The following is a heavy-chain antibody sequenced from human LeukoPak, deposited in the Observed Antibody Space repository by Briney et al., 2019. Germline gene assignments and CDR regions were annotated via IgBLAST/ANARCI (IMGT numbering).Heavy chain of an antibody. Sequence: GESLQISCKGSGYRFTSYWIGWVRQLPGKGLEWMGIIYPGDSDTRYSPSFQGQVTISADKSISTAYLQWSSLKASDTAMYYCAGPHGDYPYYFDYWGQGTLVTVSS. D-gene: IGHD4-17*01. V-gene: IGHV5-51*01. J-gene: IGHJ4*02. CDR3: AGPHGDYPYYFDY. CDR2: IYPGDSDT. CDR1: GYRFTSYW.